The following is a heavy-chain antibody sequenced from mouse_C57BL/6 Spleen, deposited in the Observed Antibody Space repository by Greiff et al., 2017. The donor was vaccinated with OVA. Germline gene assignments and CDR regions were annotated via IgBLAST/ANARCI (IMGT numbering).Heavy chain of an antibody. V-gene: IGHV5-2*03. CDR3: ARHYYGTSHWYFDV. CDR1: EYEFPSPD. J-gene: IGHJ1*03. CDR2: INSDGGST. D-gene: IGHD1-1*01. Sequence: EVMLVESGGGLVQPGESLKLSCESNEYEFPSPDMSWVRKTPEKRLELVAAINSDGGSTYYPDTMERRFILSRDNSKKTLYLHMSSLRSEDTALYYCARHYYGTSHWYFDVWGTGTTVTVSS.